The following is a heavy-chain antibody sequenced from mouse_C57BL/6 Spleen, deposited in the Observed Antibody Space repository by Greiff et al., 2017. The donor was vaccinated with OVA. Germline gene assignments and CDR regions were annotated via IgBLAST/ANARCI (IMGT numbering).Heavy chain of an antibody. CDR1: GYTFTDYY. V-gene: IGHV1-26*01. Sequence: VQLQQSGPELVKPGASVKISCKASGYTFTDYYMNWVKQSHGKSLEWIGDINPNNGGTSYNQKFKGKATLTVDKSSSTAYMELRSLTSEDSAVYYCARYYYGSSRLFAYWGQGTLVTVSA. CDR3: ARYYYGSSRLFAY. CDR2: INPNNGGT. J-gene: IGHJ3*01. D-gene: IGHD1-1*01.